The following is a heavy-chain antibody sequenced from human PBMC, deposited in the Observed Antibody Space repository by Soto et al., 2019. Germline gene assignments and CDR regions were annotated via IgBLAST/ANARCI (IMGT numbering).Heavy chain of an antibody. CDR3: ATCPLLRWDFDL. Sequence: QVQLVQSGAEVKKPGSSVKVSCKTSGDTFNSYTINWVRQAPGQGLEWLGRVIPILGTTHYTQTFQDRVTITADKATSTVYMDLGSLTSEDTALYYCATCPLLRWDFDLWGRGTLVSVSA. D-gene: IGHD3-16*01. J-gene: IGHJ2*01. V-gene: IGHV1-69*08. CDR2: VIPILGTT. CDR1: GDTFNSYT.